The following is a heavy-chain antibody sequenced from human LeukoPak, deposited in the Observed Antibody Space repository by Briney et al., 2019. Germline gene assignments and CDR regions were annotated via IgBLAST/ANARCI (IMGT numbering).Heavy chain of an antibody. CDR3: ARDGRSTRIKYYYYYYMDV. V-gene: IGHV1-2*02. CDR2: INPNSGGT. Sequence: ASVKVSCKASVYTFTDYYIHGVRPSPRQGREWMGWINPNSGGTNYPQKFQGSVTMIRDTYISTAYMEVRRLRSDDTAVYYCARDGRSTRIKYYYYYYMDVWGKGTTVTVSS. J-gene: IGHJ6*03. D-gene: IGHD2-2*01. CDR1: VYTFTDYY.